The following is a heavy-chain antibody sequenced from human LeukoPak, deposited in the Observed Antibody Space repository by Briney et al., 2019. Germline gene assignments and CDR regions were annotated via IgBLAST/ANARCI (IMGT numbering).Heavy chain of an antibody. CDR3: ARDYLTIFGYYYYGMDV. D-gene: IGHD3-9*01. J-gene: IGHJ6*02. Sequence: GGSLRLSCAASGFTFSRSAMHWVRQAPGKGLEWVAIISYDGSKTFYADSVKGRFAISRDNPGNTLFLQMNSLRAEDTAVYYCARDYLTIFGYYYYGMDVWGQGTTVTVSS. V-gene: IGHV3-30*09. CDR2: ISYDGSKT. CDR1: GFTFSRSA.